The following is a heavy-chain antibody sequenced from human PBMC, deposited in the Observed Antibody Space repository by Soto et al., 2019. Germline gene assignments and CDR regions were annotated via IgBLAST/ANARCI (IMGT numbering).Heavy chain of an antibody. V-gene: IGHV1-18*01. CDR2: ISAYNGNT. CDR1: GYTFTSYG. Sequence: ASVKVSCKASGYTFTSYGISWVRQAPGQGLEWMGWISAYNGNTNYAQKLQGRVTMTTDTSTSTAYMELRSLRSDDTAVYYCARGLVCISTSCYWYYYYYGMDVWGQGTTVTAP. D-gene: IGHD2-2*01. CDR3: ARGLVCISTSCYWYYYYYGMDV. J-gene: IGHJ6*02.